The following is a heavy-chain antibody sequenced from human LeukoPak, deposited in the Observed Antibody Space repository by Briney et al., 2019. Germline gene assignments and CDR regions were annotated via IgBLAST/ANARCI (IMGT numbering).Heavy chain of an antibody. V-gene: IGHV4-59*01. Sequence: SETLSLTCTVSGGSISSYYWSWIRQPPGKGLEWVGYIYYSGSTNYNPSLKSRVTISVDTSKNQFSLKLSSVTAADTAVYYCARGYDILTGYYSFDYWGQGTLVTVSS. D-gene: IGHD3-9*01. CDR3: ARGYDILTGYYSFDY. CDR1: GGSISSYY. J-gene: IGHJ4*02. CDR2: IYYSGST.